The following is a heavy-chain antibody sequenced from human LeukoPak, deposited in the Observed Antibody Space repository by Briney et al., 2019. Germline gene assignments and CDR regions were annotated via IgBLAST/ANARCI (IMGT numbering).Heavy chain of an antibody. Sequence: GGSLRLSRAASGFTFSSYGMHWVRQAPGKGLEWVAVIWYDGSNNYYADSVKGRFTISRDNSKNTLYLQMNSLRAEDTAVYYCARDFFTYNWNIGNFDYWGQGTLVTVSS. CDR1: GFTFSSYG. V-gene: IGHV3-33*08. D-gene: IGHD1/OR15-1a*01. J-gene: IGHJ4*02. CDR2: IWYDGSNN. CDR3: ARDFFTYNWNIGNFDY.